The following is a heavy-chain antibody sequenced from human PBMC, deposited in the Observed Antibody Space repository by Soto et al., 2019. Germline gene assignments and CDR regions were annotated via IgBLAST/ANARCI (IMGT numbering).Heavy chain of an antibody. CDR3: AKEGGQQLGSFDY. Sequence: EAQLLESGGGLVQPGGSLRLSCAASGFTFSSYAMSWVRHAPGKGLEWVSAISGSGGSTYYADSVKGRFTISRDNSKNTLYLQMNSLRAEDTAVYYCAKEGGQQLGSFDYWGQGTLVTVSS. D-gene: IGHD6-13*01. J-gene: IGHJ4*02. CDR2: ISGSGGST. CDR1: GFTFSSYA. V-gene: IGHV3-23*01.